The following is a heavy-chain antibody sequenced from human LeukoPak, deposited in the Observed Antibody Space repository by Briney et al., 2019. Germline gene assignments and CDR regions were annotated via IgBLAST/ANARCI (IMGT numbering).Heavy chain of an antibody. V-gene: IGHV3-21*01. Sequence: GRSLRLSCAASGFTFSSYSMNWVRQSPGKGLEWVSSISSSSSYIYYADSVKGRFTISRDNAKTSLYLQMNSLRAEDTAVYYCARDGGSGYGDYSYDAFDIWGQGTMVTVSS. CDR2: ISSSSSYI. CDR1: GFTFSSYS. J-gene: IGHJ3*02. CDR3: ARDGGSGYGDYSYDAFDI. D-gene: IGHD4-17*01.